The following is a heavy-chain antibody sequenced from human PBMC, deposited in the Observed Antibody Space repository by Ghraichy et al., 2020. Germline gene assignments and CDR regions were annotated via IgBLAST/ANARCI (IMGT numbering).Heavy chain of an antibody. CDR3: ARESGYCSSTSCPRRTHFDY. CDR1: GFTFSSYS. CDR2: ISSSSSTI. Sequence: GESLNISCAASGFTFSSYSMNWVRQAPGKGLEWVSYISSSSSTIYYADSVKGRFTISRDNAKNSLYLQMNSLRDEDTAVYYCARESGYCSSTSCPRRTHFDYWGQGTLVTVSS. V-gene: IGHV3-48*02. J-gene: IGHJ4*02. D-gene: IGHD2-2*01.